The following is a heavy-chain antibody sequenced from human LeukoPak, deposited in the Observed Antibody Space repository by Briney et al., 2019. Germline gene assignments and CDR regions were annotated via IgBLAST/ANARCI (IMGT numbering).Heavy chain of an antibody. V-gene: IGHV4-4*02. Sequence: SETLSLTCAASGGSISNSHWWTWVRQPPGKGLEWIGEISYSGSTDYNPSLKSRVTISVDKSKNHFSLQLRSVTAADTAVYYCARDSTVRSWYFDLWGRGTLVTVSS. CDR2: ISYSGST. D-gene: IGHD4-17*01. CDR1: GGSISNSHW. CDR3: ARDSTVRSWYFDL. J-gene: IGHJ2*01.